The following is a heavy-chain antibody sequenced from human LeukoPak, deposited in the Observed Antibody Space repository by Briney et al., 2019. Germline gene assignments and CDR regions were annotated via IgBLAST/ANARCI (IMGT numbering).Heavy chain of an antibody. D-gene: IGHD6-19*01. Sequence: GGSLRLSCAASGFTFSSYAMHWVRQAPGKGLEYVSAISSNGGSTYYANSVKGRFTISRDNSKNTLYLQMGSLRAEDMAVYYCAKDGGYSSYHYWGQGTLVTVSS. CDR2: ISSNGGST. CDR3: AKDGGYSSYHY. V-gene: IGHV3-64*01. J-gene: IGHJ4*02. CDR1: GFTFSSYA.